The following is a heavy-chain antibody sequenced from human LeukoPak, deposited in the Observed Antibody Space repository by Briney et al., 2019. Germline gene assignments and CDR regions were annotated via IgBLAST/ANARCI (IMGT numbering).Heavy chain of an antibody. CDR3: AKATATKTIAAAGTGFDY. V-gene: IGHV3-23*01. CDR1: GFTFSSYA. J-gene: IGHJ4*02. D-gene: IGHD6-13*01. CDR2: ISGSGGST. Sequence: GGSLRLSRAASGFTFSSYAMSWVRQAPGKGLEWVSAISGSGGSTYYADSVKGRFTISRDNSKNTLYLQMNSLRAEDTAVYYCAKATATKTIAAAGTGFDYWGQGTLVTVSS.